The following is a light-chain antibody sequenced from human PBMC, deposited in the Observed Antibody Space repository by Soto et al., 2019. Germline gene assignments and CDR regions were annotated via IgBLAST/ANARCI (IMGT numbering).Light chain of an antibody. CDR3: MQAIQSPLT. Sequence: DIVMTQSPLSLPVTPGEPASISCRSIQSLLHSNGYNYLDWYLQKPGQSPQLLIYLGSNRASGVPDRFSGSGSGTDFTLKISSVEAEDVGVYYCMQAIQSPLTFGGGTKVEIK. V-gene: IGKV2-28*01. J-gene: IGKJ4*01. CDR2: LGS. CDR1: QSLLHSNGYNY.